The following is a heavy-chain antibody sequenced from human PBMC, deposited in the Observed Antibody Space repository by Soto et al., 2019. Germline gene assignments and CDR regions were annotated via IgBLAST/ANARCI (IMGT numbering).Heavy chain of an antibody. V-gene: IGHV1-18*01. D-gene: IGHD5-18*01. J-gene: IGHJ6*02. CDR1: GYTFYSHS. CDR3: ARCIQGDYYYGMDV. CDR2: INGDYGNT. Sequence: QAQLVQSGAEVKKPGASVKVSCKASGYTFYSHSISWVRQAPGQGLEWMGRINGDYGNTQYAQKFRGRVTMTTDTXTTTVYMELTSLRSDDTAVYYCARCIQGDYYYGMDVWGQGTTVTVSS.